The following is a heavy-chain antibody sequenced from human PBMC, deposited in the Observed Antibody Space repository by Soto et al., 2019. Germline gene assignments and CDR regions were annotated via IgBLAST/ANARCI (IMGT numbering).Heavy chain of an antibody. CDR1: GFTFSSYG. Sequence: QVQLVESGGGVVQPGRSLRLSCAASGFTFSSYGMHWVRQAPGKGLEWVAVIWYDGNNKYYADSVKGRFTISRDNSKNTLYLQMNSLRAEDTAVYYCARDGGIGEQLVSYNWFDPWGQGSLVTVSS. CDR3: ARDGGIGEQLVSYNWFDP. V-gene: IGHV3-33*01. D-gene: IGHD6-13*01. CDR2: IWYDGNNK. J-gene: IGHJ5*02.